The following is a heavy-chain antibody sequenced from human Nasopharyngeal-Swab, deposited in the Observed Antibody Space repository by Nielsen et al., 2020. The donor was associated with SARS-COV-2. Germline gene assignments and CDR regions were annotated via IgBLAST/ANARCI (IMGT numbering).Heavy chain of an antibody. J-gene: IGHJ4*02. V-gene: IGHV2-5*02. Sequence: SGPTLVKPTQTLTLTCTFSGFSLSTSGVGVGWIRQPPGKALEWLALIYRDDDKRYSPSLKSRLTITKDTSKNQVVLTMTNMDPVDTATYYCTHRRRRAMARGGHYFDYWGQGTLVTVSS. CDR3: THRRRRAMARGGHYFDY. CDR1: GFSLSTSGVG. CDR2: IYRDDDK. D-gene: IGHD3-10*01.